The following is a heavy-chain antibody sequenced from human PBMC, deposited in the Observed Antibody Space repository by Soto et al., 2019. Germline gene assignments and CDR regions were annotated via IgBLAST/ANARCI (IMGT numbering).Heavy chain of an antibody. D-gene: IGHD2-2*03. J-gene: IGHJ6*02. CDR1: GGSFSGYY. CDR3: ARAVGYCSSTSCYYYYGMDV. CDR2: INHSGST. V-gene: IGHV4-34*01. Sequence: PETLSLTCAVYGGSFSGYYWSWIRQPPGKGLEWIGEINHSGSTNYNPSLKSRVTISVDTSKNQFSLKLSSVTAADTAVYYCARAVGYCSSTSCYYYYGMDVWGQGTTVTVS.